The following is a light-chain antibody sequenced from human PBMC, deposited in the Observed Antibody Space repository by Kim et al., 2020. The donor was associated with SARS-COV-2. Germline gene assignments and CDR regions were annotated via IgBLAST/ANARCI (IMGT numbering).Light chain of an antibody. CDR1: SSDSVGYGY. Sequence: GQSITFSCPGTSSDSVGYGYVSWYQPLPGRAPKLMMYDCSKRPSGVSNRFSGSRSGNTASLTISGLQAEDEADYYCSSYTTSSTWVFGGGTQLTVL. CDR2: DCS. CDR3: SSYTTSSTWV. V-gene: IGLV2-14*04. J-gene: IGLJ3*02.